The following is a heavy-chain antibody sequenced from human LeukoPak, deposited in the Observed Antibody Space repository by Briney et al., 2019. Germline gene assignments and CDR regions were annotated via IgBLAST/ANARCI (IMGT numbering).Heavy chain of an antibody. CDR2: IYYSGST. CDR1: GGSISSYY. V-gene: IGHV4-59*12. Sequence: SETLSLTCTVSGGSISSYYWSWIRQPPGKGLEWIGYIYYSGSTNYNPSLKSRVTISVDTSKNQFSLKLSSVTAADTAVYYRARVSPRDTYYLGMDVWGQGTTVTVSS. J-gene: IGHJ6*02. D-gene: IGHD3-22*01. CDR3: ARVSPRDTYYLGMDV.